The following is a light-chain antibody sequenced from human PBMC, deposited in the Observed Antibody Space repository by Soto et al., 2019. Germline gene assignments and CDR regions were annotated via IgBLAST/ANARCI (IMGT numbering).Light chain of an antibody. CDR1: QSIRSY. Sequence: DIQMTQSPSSLSASVGERVTITCRTSQSIRSYLKWYQQKPGKAPKFLIYAASSLQRGVPSRFSGSGSRTDFSLTISSLQPEDLSTYYCQQSYRPLTFGGGTKVEIK. CDR2: AAS. J-gene: IGKJ4*01. CDR3: QQSYRPLT. V-gene: IGKV1-39*01.